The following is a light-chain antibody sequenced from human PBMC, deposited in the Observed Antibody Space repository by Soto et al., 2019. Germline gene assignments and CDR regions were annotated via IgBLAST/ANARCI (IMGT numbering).Light chain of an antibody. CDR1: NVDVGGYNY. J-gene: IGLJ1*01. V-gene: IGLV2-14*01. Sequence: QSVLTQPASGSGSPGQSITISCTGTNVDVGGYNYVSWYQHHPGKAPKLLIFEVSNRPSGVSNRFSGSKSGNTASLTISGLQSEDEADYYCASYTIKTTYVFGSGTKVTVL. CDR2: EVS. CDR3: ASYTIKTTYV.